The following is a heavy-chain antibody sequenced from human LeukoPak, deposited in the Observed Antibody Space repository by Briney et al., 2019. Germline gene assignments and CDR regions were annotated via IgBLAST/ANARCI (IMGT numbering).Heavy chain of an antibody. Sequence: PGGSLRLSCAASGFTFSSYGMHWVRQAPGKGLEWVAVIWYDGSNKYYADSVKGRFTISRDNSKNTLYLQMNSLRAEDTAVYYCARDAKEVSRGWYPGYYFDYWGQGTLVTVSS. CDR2: IWYDGSNK. CDR3: ARDAKEVSRGWYPGYYFDY. J-gene: IGHJ4*02. V-gene: IGHV3-33*01. CDR1: GFTFSSYG. D-gene: IGHD6-19*01.